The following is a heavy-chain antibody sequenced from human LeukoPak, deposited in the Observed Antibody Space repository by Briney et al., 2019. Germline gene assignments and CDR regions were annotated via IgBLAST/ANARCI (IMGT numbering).Heavy chain of an antibody. CDR1: GFPLADNG. CDR3: ARERDRGNDFGDSVDY. J-gene: IGHJ4*02. D-gene: IGHD4-17*01. Sequence: PGGSLRLSCAASGFPLADNGMSWVRQTPGKGLEWVCGINWNGADTAYADSVKGRFTVSRDNAKNSLYLQMTGLTAEDTAFYYCARERDRGNDFGDSVDYWGQRTLVTISS. CDR2: INWNGADT. V-gene: IGHV3-20*04.